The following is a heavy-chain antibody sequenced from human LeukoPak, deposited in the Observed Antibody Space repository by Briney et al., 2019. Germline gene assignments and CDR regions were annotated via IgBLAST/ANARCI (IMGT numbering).Heavy chain of an antibody. CDR2: IDPSDSYT. J-gene: IGHJ5*02. D-gene: IGHD3-22*01. CDR3: ARHEGYYYDSSGYYVP. Sequence: GESLKISCEGSGYNFATYWISWVRQMPGKGLEWMGRIDPSDSYTNYSPSFQGHVTISADKSICTAYLQWSSLKASDTAMYYCARHEGYYYDSSGYYVPWGQGTLVTVSS. CDR1: GYNFATYW. V-gene: IGHV5-10-1*01.